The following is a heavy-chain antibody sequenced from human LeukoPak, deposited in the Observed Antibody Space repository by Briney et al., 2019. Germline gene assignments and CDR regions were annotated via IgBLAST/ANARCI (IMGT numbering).Heavy chain of an antibody. CDR2: INSDGSST. V-gene: IGHV3-74*01. Sequence: PGGSLRLSCAASGFTFSSYWMHWVRQAPGKGLVWVSRINSDGSSTSYADSVKGRFTISRDNAKNTLYLQMNSLRAEDTAVYYCARAANIDPKDSMVVKVYYYYHMDVWGKRTTVTVSS. CDR3: ARAANIDPKDSMVVKVYYYYHMDV. J-gene: IGHJ6*03. D-gene: IGHD4-23*01. CDR1: GFTFSSYW.